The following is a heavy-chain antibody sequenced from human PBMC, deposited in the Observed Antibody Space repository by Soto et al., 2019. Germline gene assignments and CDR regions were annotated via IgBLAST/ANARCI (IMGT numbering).Heavy chain of an antibody. CDR2: IKQDGSEK. J-gene: IGHJ4*02. Sequence: EVQLVESGGGLVQPGGSLRLSCAASGFTFSSYWMSWVRQAPGKGLEWVANIKQDGSEKYYVDSVKGRFTISRDNAKNSLYLQMNSLRAEDTAVYYCASGFHYDFWSGYFDYWGQGTLVTVSS. V-gene: IGHV3-7*01. D-gene: IGHD3-3*01. CDR1: GFTFSSYW. CDR3: ASGFHYDFWSGYFDY.